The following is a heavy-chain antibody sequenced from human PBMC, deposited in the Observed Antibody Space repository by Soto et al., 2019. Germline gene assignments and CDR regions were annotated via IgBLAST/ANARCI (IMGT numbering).Heavy chain of an antibody. CDR2: ISNSGTTA. Sequence: GGSLRLSCAASGFTFSSYGMHWVRQAPGKGLEWVAVISNSGTTAFYADSVKGRFTISRDNSKNTLYLQMNSLRAEDTAMYYCAKPPGSMASRRGMDVWGQGTTVTVSS. V-gene: IGHV3-30*18. D-gene: IGHD6-6*01. CDR3: AKPPGSMASRRGMDV. CDR1: GFTFSSYG. J-gene: IGHJ6*02.